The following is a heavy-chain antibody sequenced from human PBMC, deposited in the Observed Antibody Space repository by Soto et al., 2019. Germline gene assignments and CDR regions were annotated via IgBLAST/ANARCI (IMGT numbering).Heavy chain of an antibody. J-gene: IGHJ4*02. D-gene: IGHD4-17*01. CDR1: GFTFSSYG. CDR3: AKDISQEYGDYTAGVDY. Sequence: PGGSLRLSCAASGFTFSSYGMHWVRQAPGKGLEWVAVISYDGSNKYYADSVKGRFTISRDNSKNTLYLQMNSLRAEDTAVYYCAKDISQEYGDYTAGVDYWGQGTLVTVSS. V-gene: IGHV3-30*18. CDR2: ISYDGSNK.